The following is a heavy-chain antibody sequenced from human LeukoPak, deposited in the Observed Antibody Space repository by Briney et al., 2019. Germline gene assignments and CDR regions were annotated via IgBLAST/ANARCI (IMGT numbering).Heavy chain of an antibody. D-gene: IGHD3-22*01. V-gene: IGHV1-18*01. J-gene: IGHJ3*02. Sequence: ALVKVSCKASGYTFTSYGISWVRQAPGQGLEWMGWISAYNGNTNYAQKLQGRVTMTTDTSTSTAYMELRSLRSDDTAVYYCAVMAYYDSSAWNAFDIWGQGTMVTVSS. CDR2: ISAYNGNT. CDR3: AVMAYYDSSAWNAFDI. CDR1: GYTFTSYG.